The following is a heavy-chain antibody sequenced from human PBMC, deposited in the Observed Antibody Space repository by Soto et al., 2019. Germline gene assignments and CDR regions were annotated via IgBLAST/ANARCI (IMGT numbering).Heavy chain of an antibody. Sequence: GGSLRLSCAASGFTFSSYAMSWVRQAPGKGLEWVSAISGSGGSTYYADSVKGRFTISRDNSKNTLYLQMNSLRAEDTAVYYCARAYYYDSSGYYYDYWGQGTLVTVSS. CDR2: ISGSGGST. V-gene: IGHV3-23*01. J-gene: IGHJ4*02. CDR3: ARAYYYDSSGYYYDY. CDR1: GFTFSSYA. D-gene: IGHD3-22*01.